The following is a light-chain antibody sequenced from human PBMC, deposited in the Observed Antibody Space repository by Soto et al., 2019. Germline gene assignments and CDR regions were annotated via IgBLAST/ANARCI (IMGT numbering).Light chain of an antibody. CDR1: QSISSY. CDR2: AAS. Sequence: DILMTQSPSSLSAPEGDRVTITCRASQSISSYLNWYQQKPGKAPNLLIYAASSLQSGVPSRFSGSGSGTDFTLTSSRLQPEDFATYYGQQSYSTPRTFGQGTKVEI. CDR3: QQSYSTPRT. J-gene: IGKJ1*01. V-gene: IGKV1-39*01.